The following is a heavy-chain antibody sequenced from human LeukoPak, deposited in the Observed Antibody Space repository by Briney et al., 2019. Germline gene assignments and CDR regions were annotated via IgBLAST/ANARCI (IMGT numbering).Heavy chain of an antibody. J-gene: IGHJ4*02. CDR1: GFTFSSYS. CDR3: ASSGSYMFDY. CDR2: ITASGTAM. Sequence: GGSLRLSCAASGFTFSSYSMNWVRQAPGKGLEWVSHITASGTAMFYADSVKGRFTISRDNAKNSLYLQMNSLRDEDTAVYYCASSGSYMFDYWGQGTLVTASS. V-gene: IGHV3-48*02. D-gene: IGHD1-26*01.